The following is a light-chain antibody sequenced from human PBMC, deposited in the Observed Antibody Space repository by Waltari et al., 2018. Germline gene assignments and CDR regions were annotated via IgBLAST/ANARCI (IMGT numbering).Light chain of an antibody. Sequence: QSALTQPASVSGSPGQSITISRTGTRRDVGSYNSVSWSQPHPGKGPKLILYAVNKRPSGVSNRVSGSKSGNTASLTISGLQTEDEADYYCSSYTGRVYVFGTGTKVTVL. CDR3: SSYTGRVYV. V-gene: IGLV2-14*02. CDR2: AVN. J-gene: IGLJ1*01. CDR1: RRDVGSYNS.